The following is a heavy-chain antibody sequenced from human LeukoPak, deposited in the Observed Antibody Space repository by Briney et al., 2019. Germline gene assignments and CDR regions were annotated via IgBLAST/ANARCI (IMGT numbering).Heavy chain of an antibody. CDR3: AVSPTKGGSNFDY. Sequence: ASVRVSCKASGYTFTGYYMHWVRQAPGQGLEWMGWINPNSGGANSAQKFQGRVTMTRDTSISTAYMEVSRLTSDDTAVYYCAVSPTKGGSNFDYWGEGTVVTVSS. CDR2: INPNSGGA. CDR1: GYTFTGYY. V-gene: IGHV1-2*02. J-gene: IGHJ4*02. D-gene: IGHD1-26*01.